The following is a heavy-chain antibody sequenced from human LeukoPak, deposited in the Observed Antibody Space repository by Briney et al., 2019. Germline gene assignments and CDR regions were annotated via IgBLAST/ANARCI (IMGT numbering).Heavy chain of an antibody. CDR1: GYTFTNYY. J-gene: IGHJ4*02. CDR2: INPSGGKT. V-gene: IGHV1-46*04. CDR3: ARVGGGYDSNGGY. Sequence: ASVKVSCKASGYTFTNYYIHWVRQAPGQGLEWVGIINPSGGKTSYSQKLQGRVTMTTDASTRTVYMELSSLRPEDTAVYYCARVGGGYDSNGGYWGQGILVTVSS. D-gene: IGHD5-12*01.